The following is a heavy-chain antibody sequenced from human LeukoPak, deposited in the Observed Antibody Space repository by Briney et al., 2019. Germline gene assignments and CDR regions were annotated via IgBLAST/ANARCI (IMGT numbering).Heavy chain of an antibody. CDR2: IYYSGST. D-gene: IGHD4-17*01. J-gene: IGHJ5*02. CDR3: ARGTTVTTLGS. Sequence: PSETLSLTCTVSGGSIGSSSYYWGWIRQPPGKGLEWIGSIYYSGSTYYNPSLKSRVTISVDTSKNQFSLKLSSVTAADTAMYYCARGTTVTTLGSWGQGTLVTVSS. CDR1: GGSIGSSSYY. V-gene: IGHV4-39*01.